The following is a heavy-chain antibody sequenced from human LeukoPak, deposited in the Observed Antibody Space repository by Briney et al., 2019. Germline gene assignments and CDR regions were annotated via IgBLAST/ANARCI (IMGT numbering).Heavy chain of an antibody. CDR1: GFTFSTYG. Sequence: GGSLRLSCAGSGFTFSTYGMHWVRQAPGKGLEWVAFIRYDGSNKYYADSVKGRFTISRDNSKNTLYLQMNSLRAEDTAVYYCAKDRYGSGSYFDYWGQGTLVTVSS. V-gene: IGHV3-30*02. CDR3: AKDRYGSGSYFDY. J-gene: IGHJ4*02. CDR2: IRYDGSNK. D-gene: IGHD3-10*01.